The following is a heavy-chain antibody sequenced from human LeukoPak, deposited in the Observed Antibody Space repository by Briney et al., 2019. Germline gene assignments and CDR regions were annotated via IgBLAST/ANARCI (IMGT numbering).Heavy chain of an antibody. CDR2: IHYSGGT. Sequence: SETLSLTCTVSDGSISSYYWGWIRQPPGKVLEWIGTIHYSGGTYYNPSLKSRVTISVDTSKNQFSLKLTSATAADTAVYYCARPYSNYVGNDAFAIWGQGIMVTVSS. CDR1: DGSISSYY. V-gene: IGHV4-39*01. D-gene: IGHD4-11*01. J-gene: IGHJ3*02. CDR3: ARPYSNYVGNDAFAI.